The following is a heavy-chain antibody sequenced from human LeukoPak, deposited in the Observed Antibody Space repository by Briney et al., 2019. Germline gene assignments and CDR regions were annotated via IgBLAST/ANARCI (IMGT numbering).Heavy chain of an antibody. CDR2: ISGSGDAT. D-gene: IGHD6-19*01. CDR3: ARAAIAVAGSFYYYYGMDV. Sequence: GGSLRLSCAVSGFIFSNYAMSWVRQTPGKGLEWVSSISGSGDATKYADSVMGRFTISRDNSKNTLYLQMNSLRAEDTAVYYCARAAIAVAGSFYYYYGMDVWGQGTTVTVSS. J-gene: IGHJ6*02. CDR1: GFIFSNYA. V-gene: IGHV3-23*01.